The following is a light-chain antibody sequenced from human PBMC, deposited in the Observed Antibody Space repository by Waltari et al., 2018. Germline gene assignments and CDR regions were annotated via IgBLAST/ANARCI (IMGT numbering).Light chain of an antibody. Sequence: EIVLTQSPGTLSLSPGERAPLSCRASQSVSKYLALSQQKPGQAPRLRIYHASTRATGIADRFSGSGSGTDFSLTISRLGPEDCAVYYCQKYESLPATCGQGTKVEIK. CDR3: QKYESLPAT. J-gene: IGKJ1*01. CDR1: QSVSKY. CDR2: HAS. V-gene: IGKV3-20*01.